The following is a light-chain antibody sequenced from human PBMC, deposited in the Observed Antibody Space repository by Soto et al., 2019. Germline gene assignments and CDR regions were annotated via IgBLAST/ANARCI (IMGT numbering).Light chain of an antibody. Sequence: DIQMTQSPSSLSASVGDRVTITCRASQGISTWLAWYQQKPGKAPKLLIYTASRLQTGVPPRFSGSGSETDFTLTINSLQPEDFATYYCQHTNNFHFTFGQGTRLEIK. CDR3: QHTNNFHFT. CDR1: QGISTW. V-gene: IGKV1-12*01. J-gene: IGKJ5*01. CDR2: TAS.